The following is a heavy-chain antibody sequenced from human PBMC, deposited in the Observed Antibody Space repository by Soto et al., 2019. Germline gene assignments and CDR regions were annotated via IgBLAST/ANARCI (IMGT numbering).Heavy chain of an antibody. Sequence: QVQLQESGPGLVKPSQTLSLTCTVSGGSISSGGYDWSWIRQNPGKGLEWIGYIYYIGSTYYNPSLTSRVTRSVDTSKNQSSLKLSSVTAADTAVYYCARGRYYDYIWGSSSFDYWGQGTLVTVSS. J-gene: IGHJ4*02. V-gene: IGHV4-31*03. CDR3: ARGRYYDYIWGSSSFDY. D-gene: IGHD3-16*01. CDR2: IYYIGST. CDR1: GGSISSGGYD.